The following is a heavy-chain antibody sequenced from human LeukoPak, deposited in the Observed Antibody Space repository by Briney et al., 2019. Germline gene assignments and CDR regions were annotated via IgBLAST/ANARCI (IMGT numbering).Heavy chain of an antibody. CDR2: ISYDGSNK. CDR1: GFTFSSYG. J-gene: IGHJ4*02. Sequence: PGGSLRLSCAASGFTFSSYGMHWVRQAPGKGLEWVAVISYDGSNKYYADSVKGRFTISRDNSKSTLYLQMNSLRAEDTAVYYCAKEIDYGDYTGAEGVYFDYWGQGTLVTVSS. V-gene: IGHV3-30*18. D-gene: IGHD4-17*01. CDR3: AKEIDYGDYTGAEGVYFDY.